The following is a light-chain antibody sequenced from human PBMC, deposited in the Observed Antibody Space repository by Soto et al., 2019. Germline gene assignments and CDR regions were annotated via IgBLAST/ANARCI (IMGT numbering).Light chain of an antibody. V-gene: IGKV3-15*01. Sequence: EVLMTQSPATPSVSPGERATLSCRASQSVGIKLAWYQQEPGQAPRLLMYSASTRATGIAARFSGGGSGTDFTLTISSLQSEDFAVYYCQQYNNWPRTFGQGTKVDIK. CDR2: SAS. J-gene: IGKJ1*01. CDR3: QQYNNWPRT. CDR1: QSVGIK.